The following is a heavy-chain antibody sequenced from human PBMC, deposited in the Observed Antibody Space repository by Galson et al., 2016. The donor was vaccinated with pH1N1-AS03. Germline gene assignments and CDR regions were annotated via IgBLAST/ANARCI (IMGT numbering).Heavy chain of an antibody. J-gene: IGHJ4*02. CDR3: LAYGSGTQAYFDY. D-gene: IGHD3-10*01. V-gene: IGHV1-46*01. CDR2: IDPSGGGT. CDR1: GYTFTRYY. Sequence: SVKVSCKASGYTFTRYYVHWVRQAPGEGLEWMGVIDPSGGGTTYAQKFQDRVTMTRDTSTSSAHMELSSLRFDDTAVYHCLAYGSGTQAYFDYWGQGTPVAVSS.